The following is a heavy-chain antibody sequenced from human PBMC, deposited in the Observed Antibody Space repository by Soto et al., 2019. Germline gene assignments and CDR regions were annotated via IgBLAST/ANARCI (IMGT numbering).Heavy chain of an antibody. V-gene: IGHV3-30*03. Sequence: PEGSRRLSCVASGFTSSKYGMHWVRLASGRGLGWEPVISPDGGNKYYGGSVKGRFAGSRDNSKGSLSRQMNSLRVEDTATYYCARLLERTISRYYFYGMDVNGQGTTLTVS. CDR1: GFTSSKYG. CDR3: ARLLERTISRYYFYGMDV. J-gene: IGHJ6*02. CDR2: ISPDGGNK.